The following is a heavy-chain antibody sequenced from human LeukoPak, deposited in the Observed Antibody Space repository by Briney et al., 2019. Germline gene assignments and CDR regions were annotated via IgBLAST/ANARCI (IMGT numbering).Heavy chain of an antibody. D-gene: IGHD3-22*01. CDR2: IYTSGST. V-gene: IGHV4-4*07. CDR1: GGSISSYY. Sequence: SETLSLTCTVSGGSISSYYWSWIRQPAGKGLEWIGRIYTSGSTDYNPSLKSRVTISVDKSKNRFSLKLSSVTAADTAVYYCAGGLMIVVDYYYYYMDVWGKGTTVTVSS. J-gene: IGHJ6*03. CDR3: AGGLMIVVDYYYYYMDV.